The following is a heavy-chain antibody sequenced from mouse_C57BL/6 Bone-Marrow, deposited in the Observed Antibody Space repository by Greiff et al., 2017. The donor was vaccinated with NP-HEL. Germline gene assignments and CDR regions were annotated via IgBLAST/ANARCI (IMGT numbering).Heavy chain of an antibody. J-gene: IGHJ4*01. D-gene: IGHD2-1*01. CDR3: ARGSIYDGNLYSMDY. Sequence: EVQLVESGGGLVKPGGSLKLSCAASGFTFSTYPMSWVPQTPEKSLEWVATISADGSNTYYHPNVKGRFTSSRDNARNKLYLQMSHLKSEDTAMYDCARGSIYDGNLYSMDYWGQGTSVTVSS. CDR2: ISADGSNT. CDR1: GFTFSTYP. V-gene: IGHV5-4*01.